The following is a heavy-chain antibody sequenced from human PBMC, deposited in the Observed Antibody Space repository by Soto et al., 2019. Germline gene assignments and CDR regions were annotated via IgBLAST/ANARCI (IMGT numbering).Heavy chain of an antibody. V-gene: IGHV1-46*01. J-gene: IGHJ4*02. D-gene: IGHD3-22*01. CDR1: GYTFTSYY. CDR3: ARDHGYYDSSGSNLFDY. Sequence: ASVKVSCKASGYTFTSYYMHWVRQAPGQGLEWMGIINPSGGSTSYAQKFQGRVTMTRDTSTSTVYMELSSLRSEDTAVYYCARDHGYYDSSGSNLFDYWGQGTLVTVSS. CDR2: INPSGGST.